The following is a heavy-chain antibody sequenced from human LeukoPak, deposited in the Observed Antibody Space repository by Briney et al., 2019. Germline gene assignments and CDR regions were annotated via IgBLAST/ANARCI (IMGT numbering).Heavy chain of an antibody. Sequence: SETLSLTCTVSGGSINSYYWGWIRQPPGKGLEWIGSIYYSGSTYYNPSLKSRVTISVDTSKNQFSLKLSSVTAADTAVYYCARDQNWFDPWGQGTLVTVSS. CDR2: IYYSGST. J-gene: IGHJ5*02. CDR3: ARDQNWFDP. V-gene: IGHV4-39*07. CDR1: GGSINSYY.